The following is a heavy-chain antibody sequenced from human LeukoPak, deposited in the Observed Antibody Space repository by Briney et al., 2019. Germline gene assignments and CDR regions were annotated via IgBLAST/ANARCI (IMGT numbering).Heavy chain of an antibody. CDR1: GGSISSSSYY. V-gene: IGHV4-39*01. CDR3: ARRGIVVVPAAIRTFDI. CDR2: IYYSGST. J-gene: IGHJ3*02. D-gene: IGHD2-2*02. Sequence: SETLSHTCTVSGGSISSSSYYWGWIRQPPGKGLEWIGSIYYSGSTYYNPSLKSRVTISVDTSKNQFSLKLSSVTAADTAVYYCARRGIVVVPAAIRTFDIWGQGTMVTVSS.